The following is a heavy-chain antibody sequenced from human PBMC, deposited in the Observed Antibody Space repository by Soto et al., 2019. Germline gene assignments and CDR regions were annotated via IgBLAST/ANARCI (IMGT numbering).Heavy chain of an antibody. CDR2: ISAYNGNT. V-gene: IGHV1-18*01. Sequence: QVPLVQSGAEVKKPGASVKVSCKASGYTLTSYGISWVRQAPGQGLEWMGWISAYNGNTNYAQKLQGRVTMTTDTSTSTAYMELRSLRSDDTDVYYCARNPDCSCASCYSGNWFDPWGHGTLVTVSS. CDR1: GYTLTSYG. J-gene: IGHJ5*02. D-gene: IGHD2-15*01. CDR3: ARNPDCSCASCYSGNWFDP.